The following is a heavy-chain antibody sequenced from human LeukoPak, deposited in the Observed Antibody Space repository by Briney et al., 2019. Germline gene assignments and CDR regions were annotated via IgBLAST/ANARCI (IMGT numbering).Heavy chain of an antibody. CDR2: ISSNGGST. V-gene: IGHV3-64D*06. J-gene: IGHJ1*01. Sequence: GGSLRLSCSASGFTFSSYAMHWVRQAPGKGLEYVSAISSNGGSTYHADSVKGRFTISRDNSKNTLYLQMSSLRAEDTAVYYCVRDYCSSTSCYMGYFQHWGQGTLVTVSS. D-gene: IGHD2-2*02. CDR3: VRDYCSSTSCYMGYFQH. CDR1: GFTFSSYA.